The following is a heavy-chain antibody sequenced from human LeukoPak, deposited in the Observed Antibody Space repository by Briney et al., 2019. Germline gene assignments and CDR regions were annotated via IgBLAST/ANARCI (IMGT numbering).Heavy chain of an antibody. Sequence: TSSETLSLTCTVPGGSISSSSYYWDWIRQPPGKGLEWIGSIYYSGSTYYNPSLKSRVTISVDTSKNQFSLKLSSVTAADTAVYYCARDRYCGGDCYYYYYYMDVWGKGTTVTVSS. J-gene: IGHJ6*03. D-gene: IGHD2-21*02. CDR2: IYYSGST. V-gene: IGHV4-39*07. CDR1: GGSISSSSYY. CDR3: ARDRYCGGDCYYYYYYMDV.